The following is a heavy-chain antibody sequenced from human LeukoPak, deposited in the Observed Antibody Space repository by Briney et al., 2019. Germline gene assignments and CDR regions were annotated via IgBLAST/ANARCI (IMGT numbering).Heavy chain of an antibody. D-gene: IGHD1-14*01. V-gene: IGHV4-59*08. CDR1: GYSISSAYY. J-gene: IGHJ5*02. CDR3: ARHPPARYNWFDP. Sequence: SETLSLTCSVSGYSISSAYYWGWIRQPPGKGLEWIGYIYYSGSTNYNPSLKSRVTISVDTSKNQFSLKLSSVTAADTAVYYCARHPPARYNWFDPWGQGTLVTVSS. CDR2: IYYSGST.